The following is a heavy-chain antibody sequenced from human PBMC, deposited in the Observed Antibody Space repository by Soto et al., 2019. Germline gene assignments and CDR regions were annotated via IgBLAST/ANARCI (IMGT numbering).Heavy chain of an antibody. J-gene: IGHJ5*02. V-gene: IGHV1-24*01. CDR1: GYTLTELS. CDR2: FDPEDGET. CDR3: ARYCSGGSCLPYRGNWFDP. Sequence: ASVKVSCKVSGYTLTELSMHWVRQAPGRGLEWMGGFDPEDGETIYAQKFQGRVTMTEDTSTDTAYMELSSLRSEDTAVYYCARYCSGGSCLPYRGNWFDPWGQGTLVTVSS. D-gene: IGHD2-15*01.